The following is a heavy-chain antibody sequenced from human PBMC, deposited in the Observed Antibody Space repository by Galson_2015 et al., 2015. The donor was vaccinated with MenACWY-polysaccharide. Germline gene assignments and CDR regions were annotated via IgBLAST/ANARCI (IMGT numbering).Heavy chain of an antibody. CDR1: GFTFRSYG. D-gene: IGHD4-17*01. CDR2: LSAGGSTT. Sequence: SLRLSCAASGFTFRSYGMSWVRQAPGKGLEWVSTLSAGGSTTYYADSVKGRFSISRDRPKNSLFLQMNSLRAEDTATYYCAKDRASYGALDYWGQGTLVTVSS. V-gene: IGHV3-23*01. J-gene: IGHJ4*02. CDR3: AKDRASYGALDY.